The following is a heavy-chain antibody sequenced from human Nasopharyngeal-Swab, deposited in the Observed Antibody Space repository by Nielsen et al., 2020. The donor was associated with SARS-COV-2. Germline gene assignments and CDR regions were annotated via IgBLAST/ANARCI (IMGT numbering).Heavy chain of an antibody. V-gene: IGHV3-49*02. Sequence: WIRQPPGKGLEWVGFIRSKAYGGTTECAASVKGRFTISRDDSKSIAYLQMNSLKTEDTAVYYCTSEIYDSSGFWGQGTLVTVSS. CDR2: IRSKAYGGTT. CDR3: TSEIYDSSGF. J-gene: IGHJ4*02. D-gene: IGHD3-22*01.